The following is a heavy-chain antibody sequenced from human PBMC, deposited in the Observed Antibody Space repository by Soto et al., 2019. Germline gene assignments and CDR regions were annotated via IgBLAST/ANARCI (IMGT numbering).Heavy chain of an antibody. D-gene: IGHD6-13*01. CDR3: ARIAASGIVHDFDF. V-gene: IGHV1-18*01. Sequence: QVQLVQSEGEVKKPGASVKISCRASGYTFTSYAINWVRQAPGQGLEWMGWISAHSGNTNYAQKAQGRVTMTTDTSTSTAYMELRSLRSDDTAIYYCARIAASGIVHDFDFWGQGTLVTVSS. CDR1: GYTFTSYA. J-gene: IGHJ4*02. CDR2: ISAHSGNT.